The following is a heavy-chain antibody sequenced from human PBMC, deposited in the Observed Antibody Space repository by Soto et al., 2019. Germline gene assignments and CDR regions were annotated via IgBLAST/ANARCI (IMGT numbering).Heavy chain of an antibody. CDR1: GGSISSSSHY. CDR2: IYYSGSP. CDR3: ARHCDSRRYYHPRLCDFDY. Sequence: QLQLQESGPGLVKPSETLSLTCTVSGGSISSSSHYWGWIRQPPGQGLEWIGTIYYSGSPYYSPSLKSRVTISVDSSKNQFSLKLSSVTSADTAVYYCARHCDSRRYYHPRLCDFDYWGQGALVTVSS. V-gene: IGHV4-39*01. J-gene: IGHJ4*02. D-gene: IGHD3-22*01.